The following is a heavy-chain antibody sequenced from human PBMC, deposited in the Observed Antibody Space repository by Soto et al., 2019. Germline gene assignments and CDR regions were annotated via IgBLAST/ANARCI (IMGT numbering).Heavy chain of an antibody. CDR1: GGTFSSYT. CDR2: IIPILGIA. D-gene: IGHD3-10*01. V-gene: IGHV1-69*04. CDR3: ARVSTPYYYGSGNGFDP. Sequence: QVQLVQSGAEVKKPGSSVKVSCKASGGTFSSYTISWVRQAPGQGLEWMGRIIPILGIANYAQKFQGRVTITADKSTSTAYMELSSLRSEDTAVYYCARVSTPYYYGSGNGFDPWGQGTLVTVSS. J-gene: IGHJ5*02.